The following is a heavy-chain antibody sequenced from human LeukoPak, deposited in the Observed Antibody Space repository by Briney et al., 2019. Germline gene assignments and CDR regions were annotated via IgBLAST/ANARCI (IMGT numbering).Heavy chain of an antibody. Sequence: GGSLRLSCAASGFTFSSHGMHWVRQAPGKGLGWVAVIANDGRDKKYADSVKGRFTISRDNSKNTLYLQMNSLRAEDTAVYYCAKDGRVAAAAYYFDYWGQGTLATVSS. CDR1: GFTFSSHG. J-gene: IGHJ4*02. CDR3: AKDGRVAAAAYYFDY. V-gene: IGHV3-30*18. CDR2: IANDGRDK. D-gene: IGHD6-13*01.